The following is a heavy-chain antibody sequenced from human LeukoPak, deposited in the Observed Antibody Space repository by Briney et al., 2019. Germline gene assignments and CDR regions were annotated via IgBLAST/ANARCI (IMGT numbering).Heavy chain of an antibody. D-gene: IGHD2-21*02. J-gene: IGHJ4*02. CDR2: VNSRGSA. Sequence: SETLSLTCAAHGGSCSGYYWTWLRQSPGKGMEWIGEVNSRGSANYNPSLTSRVTISVDTSKNQFSLRLTSVTAADAGVYYCARDAFCLNGVCYSGRYDYWGQGILVSVSS. CDR1: GGSCSGYY. CDR3: ARDAFCLNGVCYSGRYDY. V-gene: IGHV4-34*01.